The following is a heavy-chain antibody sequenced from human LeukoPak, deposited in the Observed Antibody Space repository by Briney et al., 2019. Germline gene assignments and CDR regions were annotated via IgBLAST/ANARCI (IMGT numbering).Heavy chain of an antibody. V-gene: IGHV4-31*03. CDR1: GGSISSGGSY. CDR3: ARGSTTVVTVSWFDP. J-gene: IGHJ5*02. CDR2: IYYSGSP. Sequence: SETLSLTCTVSGGSISSGGSYWSWIRQHPGKGLEWIGYIYYSGSPCYNPSLKSRVTISVDTSKSQFSLKLSSVTAADTAVYYCARGSTTVVTVSWFDPWGQGTLVTVSS. D-gene: IGHD4-23*01.